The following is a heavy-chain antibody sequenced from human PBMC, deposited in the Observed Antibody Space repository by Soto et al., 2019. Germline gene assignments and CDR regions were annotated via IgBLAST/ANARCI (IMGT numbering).Heavy chain of an antibody. J-gene: IGHJ5*02. CDR3: ARGLLELRSWFDP. CDR2: IIPIFGTT. D-gene: IGHD1-7*01. Sequence: SVKVSCKASGGTFSSYAISWVRQAPGQGLEWMGGIIPIFGTTNYAQKFQGRVTITADESTSTAYMELSSLRSEDTAVYYCARGLLELRSWFDPWGQGTLVTVSS. V-gene: IGHV1-69*13. CDR1: GGTFSSYA.